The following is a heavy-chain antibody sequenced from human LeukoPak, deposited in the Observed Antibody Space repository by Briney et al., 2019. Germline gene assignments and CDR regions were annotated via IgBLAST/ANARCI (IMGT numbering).Heavy chain of an antibody. V-gene: IGHV4-38-2*02. D-gene: IGHD1-7*01. J-gene: IGHJ5*02. CDR3: ASGRYNWNYRGLGWFDP. CDR2: INHSGST. Sequence: SETLSLTCTVSGYSISSGYFWGWIRQTPGKGLEWIGEINHSGSTNYNPSLKSRVTISVDTSKNQFSLKLSSVTAADTAVYYCASGRYNWNYRGLGWFDPWGQGTLVTVSS. CDR1: GYSISSGYF.